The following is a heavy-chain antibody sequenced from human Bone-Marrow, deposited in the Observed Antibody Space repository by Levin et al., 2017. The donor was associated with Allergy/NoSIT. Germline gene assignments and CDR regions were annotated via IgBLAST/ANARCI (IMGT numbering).Heavy chain of an antibody. Sequence: SCAASGFSFSRHAMHWVRQAPGKGLEWVAFILYDGRNKYYADSVKGRFTISRDNSKKTLYLQMNSLRAAETAVYYCARDIGEWELLLSAFDIWGHGTMVTVSS. J-gene: IGHJ3*02. CDR1: GFSFSRHA. V-gene: IGHV3-30*04. CDR2: ILYDGRNK. CDR3: ARDIGEWELLLSAFDI. D-gene: IGHD1-26*01.